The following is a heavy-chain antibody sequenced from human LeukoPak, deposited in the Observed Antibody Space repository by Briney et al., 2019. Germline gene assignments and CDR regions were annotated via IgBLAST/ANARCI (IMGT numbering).Heavy chain of an antibody. D-gene: IGHD6-6*01. Sequence: SVKVSCKASGCTFSSYAISWVRQAPGQGLEWMGRIIPIFGIANYAQKFQGRVTITADKSTSTAYMELSSLRSEDTAVYYCARASSAEQLVTAWGQGTLVTVSS. CDR2: IIPIFGIA. J-gene: IGHJ5*02. CDR1: GCTFSSYA. V-gene: IGHV1-69*04. CDR3: ARASSAEQLVTA.